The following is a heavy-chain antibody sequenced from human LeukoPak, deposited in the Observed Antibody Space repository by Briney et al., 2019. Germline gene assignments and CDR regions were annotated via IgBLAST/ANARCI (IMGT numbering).Heavy chain of an antibody. J-gene: IGHJ5*02. D-gene: IGHD3-22*01. CDR2: TYPSGST. CDR3: ARSRETYYYESSGYFPNWFDP. CDR1: GVSISTYY. Sequence: PSETLSLTCTVSGVSISTYYWTWIRQPAGKGLEWIGRTYPSGSTNYNPSLKSRVTMSADTSKNQFSLKLSSVTAADTAVYYCARSRETYYYESSGYFPNWFDPWGQGTLVTVSS. V-gene: IGHV4-4*07.